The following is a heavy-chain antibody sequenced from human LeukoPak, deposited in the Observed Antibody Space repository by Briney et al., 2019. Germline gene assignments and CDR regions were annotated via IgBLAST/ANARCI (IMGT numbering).Heavy chain of an antibody. CDR2: FDPEDGET. J-gene: IGHJ6*03. Sequence: ASVKVSCKVSGYTLTELSMHWVRQAPGKGLEWMGGFDPEDGETIYAQKFQGRVTITADKSTSTAYMELSSLRSEDTAAYYCARGQQAAATSLNMDVWGKGTTVTVSS. CDR3: ARGQQAAATSLNMDV. CDR1: GYTLTELS. V-gene: IGHV1-24*01. D-gene: IGHD6-25*01.